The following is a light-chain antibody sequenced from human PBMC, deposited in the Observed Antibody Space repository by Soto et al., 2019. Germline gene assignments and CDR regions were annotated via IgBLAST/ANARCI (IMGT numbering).Light chain of an antibody. Sequence: QSALTQPASVSGSPGQSITISCTGTSSDVGGYNYVSWYQQHPGKAPKLMIYEVSNRPSGVSNRFSGSKSDNTASLPISGLQAEDEADYYCSSYTSSSTLVVFGGGTQLTVL. CDR1: SSDVGGYNY. CDR3: SSYTSSSTLVV. CDR2: EVS. V-gene: IGLV2-14*01. J-gene: IGLJ2*01.